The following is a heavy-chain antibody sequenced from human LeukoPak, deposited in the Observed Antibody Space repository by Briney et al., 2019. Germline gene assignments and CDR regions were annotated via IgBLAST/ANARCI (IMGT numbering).Heavy chain of an antibody. V-gene: IGHV3-23*01. D-gene: IGHD1-26*01. CDR1: GFTFSSYA. Sequence: GESLRLSCAASGFTFSSYAMNWVRQAPGKGLEWVSGIRGNAANTYYADSVKGRFAISRDTSNTVYLQMNSLRAEDTAVYYCSRDFVGADDYWGQGTLVTVSS. CDR3: SRDFVGADDY. J-gene: IGHJ4*02. CDR2: IRGNAANT.